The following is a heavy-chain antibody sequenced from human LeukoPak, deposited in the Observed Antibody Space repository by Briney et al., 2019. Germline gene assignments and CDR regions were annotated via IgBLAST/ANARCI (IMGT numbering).Heavy chain of an antibody. J-gene: IGHJ3*02. CDR1: GYTFTSYG. V-gene: IGHV1-18*01. Sequence: ASVKVSCKASGYTFTSYGISWVRQAPGQGLEWMGWISAYNGNTNYVQKLQGRVTMTTDTSTSTAYMELRSLRSDDTAVYYCARVPKSYPYDFWSDAFDIWGQGTMVTVSS. D-gene: IGHD3-3*01. CDR2: ISAYNGNT. CDR3: ARVPKSYPYDFWSDAFDI.